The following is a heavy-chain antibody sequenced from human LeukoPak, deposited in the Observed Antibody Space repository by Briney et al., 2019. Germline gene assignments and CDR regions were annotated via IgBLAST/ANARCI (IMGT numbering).Heavy chain of an antibody. D-gene: IGHD2-21*02. CDR1: GYTFTSYG. Sequence: ASVKVSCKASGYTFTSYGISWVRQAPGQGLEWMGWISAYNGNTNYAQKLQGRVTMTTDTSTSTAYMELRSLRSDDTAVYYCARVYGAYCGGDCYLDWIFGYWGQGTLVTVSS. V-gene: IGHV1-18*01. CDR2: ISAYNGNT. CDR3: ARVYGAYCGGDCYLDWIFGY. J-gene: IGHJ4*02.